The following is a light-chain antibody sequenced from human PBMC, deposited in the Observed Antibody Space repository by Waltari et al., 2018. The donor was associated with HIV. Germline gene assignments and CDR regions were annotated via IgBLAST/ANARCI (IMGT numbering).Light chain of an antibody. J-gene: IGLJ3*02. CDR1: SSDIGAYDF. Sequence: QSALTQPPSASGSLGQSVTISCTGSSSDIGAYDFVSWFQQPPHSAPKLLLYEVTRRPSTVSARFSGSRSGNTAFLTVAGLQPDDEATYFCSSYGDSLRVLFGGGTNVTVL. V-gene: IGLV2-8*01. CDR2: EVT. CDR3: SSYGDSLRVL.